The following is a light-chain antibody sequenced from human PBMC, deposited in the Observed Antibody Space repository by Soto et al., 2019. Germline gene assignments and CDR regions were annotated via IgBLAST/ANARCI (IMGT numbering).Light chain of an antibody. CDR2: KAS. J-gene: IGKJ1*01. CDR1: QSISVW. Sequence: DIQITQSPSTLSSSVLERFTITCRASQSISVWLAWYQQKAGKAPNLLIYKASRLESGVPSRFSGSGSETEFTLTISGLQPGDSATYYCQQYNSYSPTFGQGTKVDIK. CDR3: QQYNSYSPT. V-gene: IGKV1-5*03.